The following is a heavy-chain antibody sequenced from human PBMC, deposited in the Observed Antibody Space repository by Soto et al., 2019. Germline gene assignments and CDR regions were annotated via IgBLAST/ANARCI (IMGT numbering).Heavy chain of an antibody. Sequence: PSETLSLTCTVSGGSISSYYWSWIRQPPGKGLEWIGYIYYSGSTNYNPSLKSRVTISVDTSKNQFSLKLSSVTAADTAVYYCARGVAAYYFDYWGQGTLVTVS. CDR1: GGSISSYY. J-gene: IGHJ4*02. CDR3: ARGVAAYYFDY. D-gene: IGHD2-15*01. CDR2: IYYSGST. V-gene: IGHV4-59*08.